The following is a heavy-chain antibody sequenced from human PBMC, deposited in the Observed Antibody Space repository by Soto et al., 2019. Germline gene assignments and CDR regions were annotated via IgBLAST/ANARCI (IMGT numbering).Heavy chain of an antibody. V-gene: IGHV1-8*02. CDR2: MNPNSGNT. CDR1: GYTFTSSD. Sequence: QVQVVQSGAEVKKPGASVKVSCKASGYTFTSSDINWVRQATGQGLEWVGWMNPNSGNTGYAQKIPGRVTTTRYTSRSTAYMELISLRSEDTAGYYGARGSAAGVDWWGQGTLVHVSS. D-gene: IGHD6-13*01. J-gene: IGHJ4*02. CDR3: ARGSAAGVDW.